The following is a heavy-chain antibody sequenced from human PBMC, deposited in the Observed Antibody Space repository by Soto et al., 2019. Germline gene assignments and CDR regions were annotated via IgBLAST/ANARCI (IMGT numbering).Heavy chain of an antibody. CDR1: GYTFNNYD. J-gene: IGHJ5*01. CDR2: MNPNSGNT. Sequence: ASVKVSCKASGYTFNNYDIHWVRQAPGHGLEWMGWMNPNSGNTGYAQNLRGRVTMTQNTAIGTAYMELSSLRSDDTATYYCTRAYGAATFDFWGQGTRVTVSS. D-gene: IGHD3-10*01. CDR3: TRAYGAATFDF. V-gene: IGHV1-8*02.